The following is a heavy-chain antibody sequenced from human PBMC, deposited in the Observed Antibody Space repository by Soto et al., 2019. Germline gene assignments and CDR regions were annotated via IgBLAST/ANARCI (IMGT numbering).Heavy chain of an antibody. J-gene: IGHJ5*02. CDR2: INHNGST. V-gene: IGHV4-34*01. Sequence: SETLSLTCAVYGGSFIGYYWSWIRQPPGKGLEWIGEINHNGSTNYNPSLKSRVTISVDTSKNQFSLKLSSVTAADTAVYYCARGRYYYGSGSYYTPYNWFDPWGQGTLVTVSS. CDR1: GGSFIGYY. D-gene: IGHD3-10*01. CDR3: ARGRYYYGSGSYYTPYNWFDP.